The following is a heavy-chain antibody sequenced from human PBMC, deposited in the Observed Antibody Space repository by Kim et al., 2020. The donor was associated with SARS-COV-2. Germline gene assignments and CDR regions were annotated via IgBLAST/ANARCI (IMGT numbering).Heavy chain of an antibody. CDR2: VNADGSST. Sequence: GGSLRLSCAASGFTFSNYWMHWVRQAPGKGLEWVSDVNADGSSTDYADSVKGRFTISRDNAKNTLYLQMNSLRAEDTAVYYCARGYGSYTNYWGQG. CDR3: ARGYGSYTNY. D-gene: IGHD3-10*01. CDR1: GFTFSNYW. J-gene: IGHJ4*02. V-gene: IGHV3-74*01.